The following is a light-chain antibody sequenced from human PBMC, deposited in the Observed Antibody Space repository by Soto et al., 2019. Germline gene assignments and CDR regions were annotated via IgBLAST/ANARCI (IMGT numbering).Light chain of an antibody. CDR2: DAS. J-gene: IGKJ1*01. CDR1: QSVSRN. Sequence: EIVMTQSPATLSVSPGERATLSCRASQSVSRNVAWYQQKPGQAPRLLIHDASTRANGISVRFSGSGSGTEFTLTISSLQSEDFAVYYCQQYNNWLLTFGQGTKVEIK. CDR3: QQYNNWLLT. V-gene: IGKV3-15*01.